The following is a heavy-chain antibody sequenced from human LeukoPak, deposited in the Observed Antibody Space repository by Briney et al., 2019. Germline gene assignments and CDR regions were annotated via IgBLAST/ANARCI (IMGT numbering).Heavy chain of an antibody. CDR1: GYSFTSYW. D-gene: IGHD3-10*01. CDR3: ARWEAYGSGSPTDAFDI. V-gene: IGHV5-51*01. CDR2: IYPGDSDT. Sequence: GESLQISCKGSGYSFTSYWIGWVRQMPGKGLEWMGIIYPGDSDTRYSPSFQGQVTISADKSISTAYLQWSSLKASDTAMYYCARWEAYGSGSPTDAFDIWGQGTMVTVSS. J-gene: IGHJ3*02.